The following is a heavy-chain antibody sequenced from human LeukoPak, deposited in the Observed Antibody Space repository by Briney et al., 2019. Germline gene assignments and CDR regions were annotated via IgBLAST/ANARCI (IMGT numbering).Heavy chain of an antibody. CDR3: AREDENTAANY. Sequence: GGSLRLSCAASGFTFSSYSMNWVRQAPGKGLEWVSSISSSSSYIYYADSVKGRFTISRDNAKNSLYLRMNSLRAEDTAVYYCAREDENTAANYWGQGTLVTVSS. CDR1: GFTFSSYS. V-gene: IGHV3-21*01. CDR2: ISSSSSYI. D-gene: IGHD2-2*01. J-gene: IGHJ4*02.